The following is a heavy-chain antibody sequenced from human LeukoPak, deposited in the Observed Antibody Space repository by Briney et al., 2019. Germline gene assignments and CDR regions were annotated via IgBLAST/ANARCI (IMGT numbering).Heavy chain of an antibody. CDR2: ISSNGGST. CDR1: GFTFSCYA. V-gene: IGHV3-64*01. D-gene: IGHD2-2*01. Sequence: GGPLRLSCGACGFTFSCYAMRWGRQAPGKGLEYVLAISSNGGSTYYANSVKGRFTISRDNSKNTLYLQMGSLRAEDMAVYYCARVGYASYYYYGMDVWGQGTTVTVSS. CDR3: ARVGYASYYYYGMDV. J-gene: IGHJ6*02.